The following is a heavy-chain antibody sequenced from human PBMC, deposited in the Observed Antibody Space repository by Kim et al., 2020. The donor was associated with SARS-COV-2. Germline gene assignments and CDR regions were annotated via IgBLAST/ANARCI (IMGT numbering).Heavy chain of an antibody. V-gene: IGHV4-34*01. CDR1: GWSFSGYY. CDR2: INHSGST. J-gene: IGHJ3*02. CDR3: ASIGDYWGLLVFGI. Sequence: SETLSLTCAVYGWSFSGYYWCWICKPPGPGLERIGVINHSGSTNYNPSLKSRVTISVDMSKNQFSLKLRIVTAADTAASYCASIGDYWGLLVFGIWGPG. D-gene: IGHD4-17*01.